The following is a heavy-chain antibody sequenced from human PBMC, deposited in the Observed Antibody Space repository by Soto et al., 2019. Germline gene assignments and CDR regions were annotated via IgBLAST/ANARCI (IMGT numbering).Heavy chain of an antibody. Sequence: PGGSLRLSYAASGFTVSTKHMSWVRQAPGKGLEWVSVIYSGGSTFYADSVRGRFTISRDNSKNTVNLQMNSLRAEDTAVYYCARDPWAADYWGQGTLVTVSS. CDR3: ARDPWAADY. CDR1: GFTVSTKH. V-gene: IGHV3-66*01. D-gene: IGHD3-16*01. CDR2: IYSGGST. J-gene: IGHJ4*02.